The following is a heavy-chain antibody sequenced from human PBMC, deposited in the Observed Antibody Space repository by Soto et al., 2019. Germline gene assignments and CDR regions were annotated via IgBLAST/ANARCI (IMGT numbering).Heavy chain of an antibody. J-gene: IGHJ6*02. CDR2: IYYSGST. CDR3: ARHGSSWPYYYYYGMDV. D-gene: IGHD6-13*01. CDR1: GVSISSSSYY. V-gene: IGHV4-39*01. Sequence: SETLSLTCTVSGVSISSSSYYWGWIRQPPGKGLEWIGSIYYSGSTYYNPSLKSRVTISVDTSKNQFSLKLSSVTAADTAVYYCARHGSSWPYYYYYGMDVWGQGTTVTVSS.